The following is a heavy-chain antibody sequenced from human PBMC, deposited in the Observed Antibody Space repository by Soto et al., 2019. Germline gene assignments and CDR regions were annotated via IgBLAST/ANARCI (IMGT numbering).Heavy chain of an antibody. Sequence: QVQLQESGPGLVKPSETLSLTCTVSGGSISSYYWSWIRQPPGKGLEWIGYIYYSGSTNYNPSLKSRVTISVDTSKNQFSLKLSSVTAADTAVYYCARGEKTWHEVGLSFHGELDYWGQGTLVTVSS. D-gene: IGHD3-16*01. J-gene: IGHJ4*02. CDR1: GGSISSYY. CDR2: IYYSGST. V-gene: IGHV4-59*01. CDR3: ARGEKTWHEVGLSFHGELDY.